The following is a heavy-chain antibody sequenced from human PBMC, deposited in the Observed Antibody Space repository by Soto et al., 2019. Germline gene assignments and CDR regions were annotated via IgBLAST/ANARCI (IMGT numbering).Heavy chain of an antibody. V-gene: IGHV1-69*01. J-gene: IGHJ6*02. CDR3: AEGGKYYDSSGYYYAYGMDV. CDR1: GGTFSSYA. D-gene: IGHD3-22*01. Sequence: QVQLVRSGAEVKKPGSSVKVSCKASGGTFSSYAISWVRQAPGQGLEWMGGIIPIFGTANYAQKFQGRVTITADESTSTAYMELSSLRSEDTAVYYCAEGGKYYDSSGYYYAYGMDVWGQGTTVTVSS. CDR2: IIPIFGTA.